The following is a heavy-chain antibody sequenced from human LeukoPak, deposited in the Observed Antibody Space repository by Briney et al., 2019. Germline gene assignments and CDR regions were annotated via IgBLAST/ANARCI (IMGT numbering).Heavy chain of an antibody. J-gene: IGHJ4*02. D-gene: IGHD3-10*01. V-gene: IGHV3-21*01. CDR3: ARDAGEGGFDY. CDR2: ISSSSSYI. Sequence: GGSLRLSCAASGFTFSSYSMNWVRQAPGKGLEWVSSISSSSSYIYYADSVKGRFTVSRDNAKNSLYLQMNSLRAEDTAVYYCARDAGEGGFDYWGQGTLVTVSS. CDR1: GFTFSSYS.